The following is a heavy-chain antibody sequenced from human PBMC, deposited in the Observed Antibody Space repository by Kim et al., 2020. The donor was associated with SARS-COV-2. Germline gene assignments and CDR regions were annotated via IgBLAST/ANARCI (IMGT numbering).Heavy chain of an antibody. D-gene: IGHD1-26*01. CDR2: ISSSSSYI. Sequence: GGTLRLSCAASGVTFSSYSMNWVRQAPGKGLEWVSSISSSSSYIYYADSVKGRFTISRDNAKNSLYLQMNSLRAEDTAVYYCARDALLWELLGNYFDYWGQGTLVTVTS. J-gene: IGHJ4*02. CDR1: GVTFSSYS. V-gene: IGHV3-21*01. CDR3: ARDALLWELLGNYFDY.